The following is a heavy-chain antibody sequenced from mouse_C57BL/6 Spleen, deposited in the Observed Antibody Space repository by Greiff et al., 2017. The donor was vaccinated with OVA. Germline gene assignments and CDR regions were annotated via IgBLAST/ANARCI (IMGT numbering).Heavy chain of an antibody. CDR2: IWGVGST. Sequence: VQLQESGPGLVAPSQSLSITCTVSGFSLTSYGVDWVRQSPGQGLEWLGVIWGVGSTTYHSAHKYRLSISKENSKSQVCLKMNSRQTDDTAMYYCASAGYSNPYYAMDYWGQGTSVTVSS. V-gene: IGHV2-6*01. CDR3: ASAGYSNPYYAMDY. D-gene: IGHD2-5*01. J-gene: IGHJ4*01. CDR1: GFSLTSYG.